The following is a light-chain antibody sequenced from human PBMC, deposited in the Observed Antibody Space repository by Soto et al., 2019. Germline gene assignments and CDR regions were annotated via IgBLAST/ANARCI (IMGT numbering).Light chain of an antibody. CDR2: DAS. CDR3: QQYNSYPWT. Sequence: DIQMTQSPSTLSSSVGERVTITCRASQSVSSWLVWYQQKPGKAPKRLIYDASSLESGVPSRFSGSGSGTEFTLTISRLQPDDFATYYCQQYNSYPWTFGQGTKVEIK. CDR1: QSVSSW. V-gene: IGKV1-5*01. J-gene: IGKJ1*01.